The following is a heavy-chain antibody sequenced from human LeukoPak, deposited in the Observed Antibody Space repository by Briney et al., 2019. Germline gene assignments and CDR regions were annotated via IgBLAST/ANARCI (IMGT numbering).Heavy chain of an antibody. CDR1: GYTFTSYG. Sequence: ASVKVSCKASGYTFTSYGISWVRQASGQGLEWMGWISAYNGNTNYAQKLQGRVTMTTDTSTSTAYMELRSLRSDDTAVYYCARTPRYSSGWYHYFDYWGQGTLVTVSS. CDR3: ARTPRYSSGWYHYFDY. D-gene: IGHD6-19*01. V-gene: IGHV1-18*01. J-gene: IGHJ4*02. CDR2: ISAYNGNT.